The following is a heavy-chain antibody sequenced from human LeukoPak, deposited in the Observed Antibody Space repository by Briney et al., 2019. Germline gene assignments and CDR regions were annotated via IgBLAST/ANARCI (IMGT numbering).Heavy chain of an antibody. J-gene: IGHJ3*02. Sequence: GRSLRLSCAASGFTFSSYGMHWVRQAPGKGLEWVAVIWYDGSSKYYADSVKGRFAISRDNSKNTLYLQMNSLRAEDTAVYYCARAGLPYIAVAGTFDIWGQGTMVTVSS. CDR2: IWYDGSSK. CDR3: ARAGLPYIAVAGTFDI. CDR1: GFTFSSYG. D-gene: IGHD6-19*01. V-gene: IGHV3-33*01.